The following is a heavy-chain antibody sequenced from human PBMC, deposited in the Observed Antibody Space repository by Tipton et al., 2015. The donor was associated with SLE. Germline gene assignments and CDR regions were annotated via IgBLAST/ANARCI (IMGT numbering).Heavy chain of an antibody. D-gene: IGHD4-17*01. Sequence: LSLTCAVSGLSLRTYGMHWVRQSPGKGLEWVAFIHYDGNKRYYADSLTGRFTISKDNSDNTLFLQMNSLGADDTAVYYCAKDWDYVGAFDMWGQGTMVIVSS. V-gene: IGHV3-30*02. CDR3: AKDWDYVGAFDM. CDR2: IHYDGNKR. J-gene: IGHJ3*02. CDR1: GLSLRTYG.